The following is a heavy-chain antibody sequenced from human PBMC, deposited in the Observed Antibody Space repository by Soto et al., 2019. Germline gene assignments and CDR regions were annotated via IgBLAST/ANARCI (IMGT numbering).Heavy chain of an antibody. D-gene: IGHD5-18*01. CDR3: ARGRGYSYGLAEKFDY. J-gene: IGHJ4*02. CDR1: GGTFSIYA. CDR2: IIPIFGTA. V-gene: IGHV1-69*13. Sequence: SVKVSCKASGGTFSIYASSWVRQAPGQGLEWMGGIIPIFGTANYAQKFQGRVTITADESTSTAYMELSSLRSEDTAVYYCARGRGYSYGLAEKFDYWGQGTLVTVSS.